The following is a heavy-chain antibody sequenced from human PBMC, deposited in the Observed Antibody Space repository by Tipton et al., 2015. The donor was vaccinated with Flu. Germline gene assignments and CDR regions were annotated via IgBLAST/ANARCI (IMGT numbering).Heavy chain of an antibody. CDR1: GYSIRSSNYY. D-gene: IGHD4-11*01. CDR3: GRRDYSNYGSEPKNWFDS. CDR2: IFHSGNS. J-gene: IGHJ5*01. Sequence: LRLSCAVSGYSIRSSNYYWGWIRQPPGKGLEWIGNIFHSGNSYHNPSLKSRVTMLVETSKNQFSLKLSSVTDDDTAVYYCGRRDYSNYGSEPKNWFDSWGQGALVIVSS. V-gene: IGHV4-38-2*01.